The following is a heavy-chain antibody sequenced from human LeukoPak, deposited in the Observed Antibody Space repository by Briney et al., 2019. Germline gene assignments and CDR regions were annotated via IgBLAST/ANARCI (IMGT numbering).Heavy chain of an antibody. V-gene: IGHV3-7*01. CDR3: ARGYYDSSGYFGGDY. J-gene: IGHJ4*02. CDR2: IKQDGSET. D-gene: IGHD3-22*01. CDR1: GFTFSSYW. Sequence: GGSLRLSCAASGFTFSSYWMSWVRQAPGKGLEWVANIKQDGSETYYVDSVKGRFSISRDNAKNSLYLQMNSLRAEDTAVYYCARGYYDSSGYFGGDYWGQGTLVTVSS.